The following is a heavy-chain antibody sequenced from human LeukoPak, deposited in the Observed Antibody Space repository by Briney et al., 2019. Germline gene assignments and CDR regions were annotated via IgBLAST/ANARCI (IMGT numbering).Heavy chain of an antibody. V-gene: IGHV4-34*01. D-gene: IGHD2-2*01. CDR1: GGSFSGYY. J-gene: IGHJ4*02. CDR2: INHSGST. CDR3: ARGSRVYCSSTSCYGFGY. Sequence: SETLSLTCAVYGGSFSGYYWSWIRQPPGKGLEWIGEINHSGSTNYNPSLKSRVTISVDTSKNQFSLKLSSVTAPDTAVYYCARGSRVYCSSTSCYGFGYWGQGTLVTVSS.